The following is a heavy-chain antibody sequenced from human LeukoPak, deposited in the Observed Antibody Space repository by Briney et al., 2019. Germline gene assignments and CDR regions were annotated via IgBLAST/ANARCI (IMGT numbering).Heavy chain of an antibody. Sequence: QTGGSLRLSCAASGFTFSSYSMNWVRQAPGKGLVCVSYITSSSSTICYADSVKGRFTISRDNAKNSLYLQMNSLRDEDTAVYYCASWPDFWSGHYGMDVWGQGTTVTVSS. CDR3: ASWPDFWSGHYGMDV. V-gene: IGHV3-48*02. J-gene: IGHJ6*02. CDR1: GFTFSSYS. D-gene: IGHD3-3*01. CDR2: ITSSSSTI.